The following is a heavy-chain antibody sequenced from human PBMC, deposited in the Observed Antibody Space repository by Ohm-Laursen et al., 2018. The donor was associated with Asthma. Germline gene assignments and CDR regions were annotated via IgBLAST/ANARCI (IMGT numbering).Heavy chain of an antibody. J-gene: IGHJ6*02. CDR2: IFPDGRRT. CDR3: AKDMSGDYGDYEGGYYYYGMDV. D-gene: IGHD4-17*01. CDR1: GFTFSDYF. Sequence: GSLRLSCTAFGFTFSDYFMHWVRQGPGEGLVWISHIFPDGRRTNYADSVKGRFTISRDNAKNSLYLQMNSLRAEDTALYYCAKDMSGDYGDYEGGYYYYGMDVWGQGTTVTVSS. V-gene: IGHV3-74*01.